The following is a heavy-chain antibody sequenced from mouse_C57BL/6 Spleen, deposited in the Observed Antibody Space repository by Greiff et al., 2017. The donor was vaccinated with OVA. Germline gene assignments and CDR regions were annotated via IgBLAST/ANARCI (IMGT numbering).Heavy chain of an antibody. V-gene: IGHV1-50*01. Sequence: QVQLQQPGAELVKPGASVKLSCKASGYTFTSYWMQWVKQRPGQGLEWIGEIDPSDSYTNYNQKFKGKATLTVDTSSSTAYMQLSSLTSEDSAVYYCARAVDYDGPWGQGTLVTVSA. D-gene: IGHD2-4*01. CDR2: IDPSDSYT. CDR1: GYTFTSYW. J-gene: IGHJ3*01. CDR3: ARAVDYDGP.